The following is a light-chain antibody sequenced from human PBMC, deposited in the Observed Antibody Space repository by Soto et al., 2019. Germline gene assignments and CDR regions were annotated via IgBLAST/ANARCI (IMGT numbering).Light chain of an antibody. J-gene: IGKJ5*01. CDR2: DAS. CDR1: QDSNNY. Sequence: DIQMTQSPSSLSASVGDRVTITCQANQDSNNYLNWYQQKSGKAPKLLIYDASNLETGVPSRFSGSGSGTDFSLTISSLQPEDVATYYCQHYNYLTPITFGQGTRLDIK. CDR3: QHYNYLTPIT. V-gene: IGKV1-33*01.